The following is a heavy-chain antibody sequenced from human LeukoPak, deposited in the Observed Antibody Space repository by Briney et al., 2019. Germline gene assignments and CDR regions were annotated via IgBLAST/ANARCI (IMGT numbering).Heavy chain of an antibody. V-gene: IGHV1-8*01. J-gene: IGHJ4*02. Sequence: ASVKVSCKASGYTFTSYDINWVRQATGQGLEWMGWMNPNSGNTGYAQKFQGRVTMTRNTSISTAYMELTRLRSDDTAVYYCARGVGDSSVPFDNWGQGTLLTVSS. CDR3: ARGVGDSSVPFDN. CDR2: MNPNSGNT. D-gene: IGHD3-22*01. CDR1: GYTFTSYD.